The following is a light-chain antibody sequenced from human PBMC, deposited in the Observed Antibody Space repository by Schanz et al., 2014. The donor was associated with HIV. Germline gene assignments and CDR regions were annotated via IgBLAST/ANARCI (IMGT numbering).Light chain of an antibody. J-gene: IGLJ2*01. Sequence: QSALTQPASVSGSPGQSITISCTGSSGDPGPYDSVSWYQQHPGQPPKLLIYDVTYRPSGISNRFSGSKSAYTASLTISGLQPEDEADYYCSSYTTSSTLVFGGGTKLTVL. CDR3: SSYTTSSTLV. CDR2: DVT. V-gene: IGLV2-14*03. CDR1: SGDPGPYDS.